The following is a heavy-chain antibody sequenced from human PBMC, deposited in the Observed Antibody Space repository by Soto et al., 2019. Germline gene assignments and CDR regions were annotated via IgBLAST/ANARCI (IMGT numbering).Heavy chain of an antibody. CDR3: AKAWYSSSWYFDY. Sequence: GGSLRLSCAASGFTFRSYAMSWVRQAPGKGLEWVSAISGSGGSTYYADSVKGRFTISRDNSKNTLYLQMNSLRAEDTAVYYCAKAWYSSSWYFDYWGQGTLVTVSS. J-gene: IGHJ4*02. CDR1: GFTFRSYA. D-gene: IGHD6-13*01. CDR2: ISGSGGST. V-gene: IGHV3-23*01.